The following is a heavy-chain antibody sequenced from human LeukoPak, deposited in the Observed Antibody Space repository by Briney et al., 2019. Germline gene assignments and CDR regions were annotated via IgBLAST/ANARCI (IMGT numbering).Heavy chain of an antibody. J-gene: IGHJ4*02. Sequence: GGSLRLSCAASGFTFSSYPMYWVRQAPGKGLEWVAVISYDGSNKYYADSVKGRFTISRDNSKNTLYLQMNSLRAEDTAVYYCARDSTYATRFDYWGQGTLVTVSS. CDR1: GFTFSSYP. CDR3: ARDSTYATRFDY. V-gene: IGHV3-30-3*01. D-gene: IGHD2-15*01. CDR2: ISYDGSNK.